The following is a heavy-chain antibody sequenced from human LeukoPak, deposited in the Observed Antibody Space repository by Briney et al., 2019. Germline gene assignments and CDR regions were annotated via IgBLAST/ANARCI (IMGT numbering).Heavy chain of an antibody. Sequence: GGSLRLSCAASGFTFSSYPMHWVRQAPGKGLEWVAVISYDGSNKYYADSVKGRFTISRDNSKNTLYLQMNSLRAEDTAVYYCAKVLHTPLWFGESEFDYWGQGTLVTVSS. V-gene: IGHV3-30*04. CDR3: AKVLHTPLWFGESEFDY. D-gene: IGHD3-10*01. CDR2: ISYDGSNK. J-gene: IGHJ4*02. CDR1: GFTFSSYP.